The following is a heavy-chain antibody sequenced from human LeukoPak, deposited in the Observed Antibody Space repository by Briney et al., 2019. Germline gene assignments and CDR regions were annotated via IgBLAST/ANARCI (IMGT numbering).Heavy chain of an antibody. CDR1: GGTFSSYA. CDR3: AREGGSGYSSGWYFLN. CDR2: IIPIFGTA. D-gene: IGHD6-19*01. J-gene: IGHJ4*02. Sequence: ASVKVSCKASGGTFSSYAISWVRQAPGQELEWMGRIIPIFGTANYAQKFQGRVTITTDESTSTAYMELSSLRSEDTAVYYCAREGGSGYSSGWYFLNWGQGTLVTVSS. V-gene: IGHV1-69*05.